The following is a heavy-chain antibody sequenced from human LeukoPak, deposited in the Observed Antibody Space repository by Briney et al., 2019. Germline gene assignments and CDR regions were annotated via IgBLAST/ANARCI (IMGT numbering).Heavy chain of an antibody. CDR2: ISGPSRYI. CDR1: GFTFSTYT. CDR3: AGGIPAANTVYYLDV. D-gene: IGHD2-2*01. V-gene: IGHV3-21*01. J-gene: IGHJ6*03. Sequence: GGSLRLSCAVSGFTFSTYTMNWVRQAPGKGPEWVSSISGPSRYIYYADSVRGRFTISRDNANNSLYLQMHSLGAEDTAVYYCAGGIPAANTVYYLDVWGKGTTVTVSS.